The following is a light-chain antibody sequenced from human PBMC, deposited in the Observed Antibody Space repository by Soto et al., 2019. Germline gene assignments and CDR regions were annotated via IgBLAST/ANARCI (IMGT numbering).Light chain of an antibody. CDR1: QDISTY. Sequence: DIQMTQSPSSLSASVGDRVTITCQASQDISTYLNWYQQKPGKAPKLLIYDASNLETGVPSRFSGSGSGTDFTFTISSLQPEDIATYYCQQYDNPFTFGPGTKVDIK. J-gene: IGKJ3*01. V-gene: IGKV1-33*01. CDR3: QQYDNPFT. CDR2: DAS.